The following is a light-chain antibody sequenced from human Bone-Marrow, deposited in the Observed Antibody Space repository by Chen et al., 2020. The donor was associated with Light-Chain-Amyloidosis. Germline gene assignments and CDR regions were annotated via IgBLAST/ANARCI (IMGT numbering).Light chain of an antibody. Sequence: SYVLTQPSSVSVAPGQTATIACGGNNIGSTSVHWYQQTPGQAPLLVVYDESDRPSGIPVRLSGSNSGNTATLTISRVEAGDEADYYCQVWDSSSDRPVFGGGTKLTVL. CDR3: QVWDSSSDRPV. CDR2: DES. CDR1: NIGSTS. J-gene: IGLJ3*02. V-gene: IGLV3-21*02.